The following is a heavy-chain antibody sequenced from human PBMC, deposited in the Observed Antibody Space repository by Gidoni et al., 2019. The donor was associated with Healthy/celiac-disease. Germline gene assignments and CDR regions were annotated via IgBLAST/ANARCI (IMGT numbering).Heavy chain of an antibody. CDR1: GYTFPSYY. V-gene: IGHV1-46*01. D-gene: IGHD6-19*01. CDR2: INPSGGRT. CDR3: ARDRVEVAVAGYYFDY. J-gene: IGHJ4*02. Sequence: QVQLVQSGAEVKKPGASVPFSCKASGYTFPSYYLHWVRQAPGQGLEWMGIINPSGGRTSYEQKFQGRVTMTRDTSTSTVYMERSSLRSEDTAVYYCARDRVEVAVAGYYFDYWGQGNLVTVSS.